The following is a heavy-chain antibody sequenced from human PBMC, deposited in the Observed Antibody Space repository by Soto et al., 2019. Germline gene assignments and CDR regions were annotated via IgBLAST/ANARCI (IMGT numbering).Heavy chain of an antibody. D-gene: IGHD3-16*01. CDR3: AREGRYDHVLYLDN. CDR1: GYTFTSYG. V-gene: IGHV1-18*01. Sequence: GASVKVSCKASGYTFTSYGISWVRQAPGQGLEWMGWISAYDGNTNYPHKLQGRVTMTTDTSTSTAYMELRSLRSDDTAVYYCAREGRYDHVLYLDNWGQGTLVTVSS. CDR2: ISAYDGNT. J-gene: IGHJ4*02.